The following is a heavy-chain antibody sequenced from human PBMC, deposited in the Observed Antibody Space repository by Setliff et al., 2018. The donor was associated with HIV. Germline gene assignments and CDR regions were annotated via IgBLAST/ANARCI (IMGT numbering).Heavy chain of an antibody. J-gene: IGHJ4*02. V-gene: IGHV3-30*03. CDR1: GFTFSNYG. Sequence: PGGSLRLSCAASGFTFSNYGMHWVRQAPGKGLEWVAVISYDGSNKFYADSVKGRFTISRDNSKNTLYLQMNSLRAEDTAVYYCAREEYTQYYFDYWGQGTLVTVSS. CDR3: AREEYTQYYFDY. CDR2: ISYDGSNK. D-gene: IGHD6-6*01.